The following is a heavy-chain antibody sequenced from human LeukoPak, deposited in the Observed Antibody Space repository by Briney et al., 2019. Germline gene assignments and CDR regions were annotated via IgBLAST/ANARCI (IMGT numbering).Heavy chain of an antibody. CDR1: VFTFSSYE. J-gene: IGHJ4*02. CDR2: ISTSGSTI. Sequence: GGSLRLSCAASVFTFSSYEMNWVRQVPGKGLEWLSYISTSGSTIYYADSVKGRFTISRDNAKNSLYLQMNSLRAEDTSVYYCARSFAYWGQGTLVTVSS. V-gene: IGHV3-48*03. CDR3: ARSFAY.